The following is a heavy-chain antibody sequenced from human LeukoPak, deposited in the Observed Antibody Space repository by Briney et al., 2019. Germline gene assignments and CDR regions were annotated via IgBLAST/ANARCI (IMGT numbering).Heavy chain of an antibody. Sequence: PGESLSLSCAASGFTFSSFAMNWVRAAPGKGLEWVSTISGSDSSTYYTDSVKGRYTISRDNSKNTLYVQINSLRAEDTAVYYCAKGASPYYYGSGSYYNWYFDLWGRGTLVTVSS. V-gene: IGHV3-23*01. J-gene: IGHJ2*01. D-gene: IGHD3-10*01. CDR3: AKGASPYYYGSGSYYNWYFDL. CDR2: ISGSDSST. CDR1: GFTFSSFA.